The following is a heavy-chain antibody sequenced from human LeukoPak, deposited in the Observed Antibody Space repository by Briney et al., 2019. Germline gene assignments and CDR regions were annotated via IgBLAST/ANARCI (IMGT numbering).Heavy chain of an antibody. CDR2: IYSAGST. CDR3: ARGRRDCSGDCYVAFDI. J-gene: IGHJ3*02. V-gene: IGHV3-53*01. CDR1: GFTVSSNY. D-gene: IGHD2-21*02. Sequence: GGSLRLSCAASGFTVSSNYMSWVRQAPGKGLEWVSVIYSAGSTYYADSVKGRFTTSRDNSKNTLFLQMNSLRAEDTAVYYCARGRRDCSGDCYVAFDIWGQGTMVTVSS.